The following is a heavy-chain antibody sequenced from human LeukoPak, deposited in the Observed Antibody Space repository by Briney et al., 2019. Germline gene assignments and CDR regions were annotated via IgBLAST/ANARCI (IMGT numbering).Heavy chain of an antibody. D-gene: IGHD3-10*01. CDR3: AREWRPRAYSAMDV. J-gene: IGHJ6*02. Sequence: GGSLRLSCAASGFTFSSYSMNWVRQAPGKGLEWVSSIDFTSRYIYNADSVKGRFTTSRDNAKYSLYLQMDSLRPEDTALYYCAREWRPRAYSAMDVWGQGTTVTVSS. CDR2: IDFTSRYI. CDR1: GFTFSSYS. V-gene: IGHV3-21*04.